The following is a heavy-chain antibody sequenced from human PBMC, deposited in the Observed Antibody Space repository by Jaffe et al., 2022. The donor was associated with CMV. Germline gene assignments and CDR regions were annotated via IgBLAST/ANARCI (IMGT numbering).Heavy chain of an antibody. Sequence: EVQLVQSGTEVQKPGESLKISCTGSGYTFSSYWIAWVRQMPGKGLEWMGSIYPGDSVTRYNPSFQGQVTLSVDKSLTVAYLQWSNLEASDTAVYYCARRATRYSTTWSQHFPQNSNSDYFDFWGQGTLVTVSS. CDR2: IYPGDSVT. V-gene: IGHV5-51*01. CDR1: GYTFSSYW. D-gene: IGHD6-13*01. J-gene: IGHJ4*02. CDR3: ARRATRYSTTWSQHFPQNSNSDYFDF.